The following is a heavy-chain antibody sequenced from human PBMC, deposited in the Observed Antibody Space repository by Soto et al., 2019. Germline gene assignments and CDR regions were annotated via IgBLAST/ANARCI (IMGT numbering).Heavy chain of an antibody. V-gene: IGHV4-30-4*02. CDR1: GGSISSGDYY. CDR3: ASKRGNYLEY. J-gene: IGHJ4*02. Sequence: SETLSLTCTVSGGSISSGDYYWSWIRQPPGKGLEWIGYIYYSGSTYYNPSLKSRVTISVDTSKNQFSLKLSAVTAADTAVYYCASKRGNYLEYWGRGALVTVSS. CDR2: IYYSGST. D-gene: IGHD3-16*01.